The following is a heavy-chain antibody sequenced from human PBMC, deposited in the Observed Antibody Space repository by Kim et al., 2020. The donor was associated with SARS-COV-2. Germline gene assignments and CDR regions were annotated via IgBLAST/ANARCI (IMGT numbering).Heavy chain of an antibody. CDR3: ARHNPMPENVVGYAFDI. V-gene: IGHV4-39*01. Sequence: SDTLSLTCIVSGGSISSRSYYWGWIRQPPGKGLEWIGTIHYSGGAYPNPSLKSRVTMSADTSKRQFSLKLSSVTAADTAVYYCARHNPMPENVVGYAFDIWGRGTMVTVSS. D-gene: IGHD2-15*01. CDR1: GGSISSRSYY. CDR2: IHYSGGA. J-gene: IGHJ3*02.